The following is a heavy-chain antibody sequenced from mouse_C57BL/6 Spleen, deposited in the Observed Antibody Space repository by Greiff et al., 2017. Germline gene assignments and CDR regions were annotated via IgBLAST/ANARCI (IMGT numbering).Heavy chain of an antibody. Sequence: QVQLQQPGAELVMPGASVKLSCKASGYTFTSYWMHWVKQRPGQGLEWIGEIDPSDSYTNYNQKFKGKSTLTVDKSSSTAYMQLSSLTSEDSAVYYCARFGNGGDWGQGTTLTVSS. CDR1: GYTFTSYW. V-gene: IGHV1-69*01. CDR3: ARFGNGGD. J-gene: IGHJ2*01. D-gene: IGHD2-1*01. CDR2: IDPSDSYT.